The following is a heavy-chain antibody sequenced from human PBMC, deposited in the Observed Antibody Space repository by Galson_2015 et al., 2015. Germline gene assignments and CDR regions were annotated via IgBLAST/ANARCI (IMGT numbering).Heavy chain of an antibody. CDR2: ISGSAEGT. V-gene: IGHV3-23*01. CDR3: AKRDGYNRGFDY. CDR1: GFTFSSYA. Sequence: SLRLSCAASGFTFSSYAMSWVRQAPGEGLECVSTISGSAEGTYYTDSVKGRFTISRDNSKNTLYLQMNSLRAEDTAVYFCAKRDGYNRGFDYWGQGTLVTVSS. J-gene: IGHJ4*02. D-gene: IGHD5-24*01.